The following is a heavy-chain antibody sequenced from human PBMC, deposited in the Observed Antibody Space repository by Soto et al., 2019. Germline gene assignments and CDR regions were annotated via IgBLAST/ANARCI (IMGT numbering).Heavy chain of an antibody. J-gene: IGHJ4*02. D-gene: IGHD2-2*01. Sequence: GGSLRLSCAASGFTFSSYGMHWVRQAPGKGLLCVSVICFVGINKYYADSVKGRFTISRDISKNTLYLQLNSLRAEDTVVYYCARDYLVVPHRVIDYWGQGTLVTVSS. CDR3: ARDYLVVPHRVIDY. CDR1: GFTFSSYG. CDR2: ICFVGINK. V-gene: IGHV3-33*01.